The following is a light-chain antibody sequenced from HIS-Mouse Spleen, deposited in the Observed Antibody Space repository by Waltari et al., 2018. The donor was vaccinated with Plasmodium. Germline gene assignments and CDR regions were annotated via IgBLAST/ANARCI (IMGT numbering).Light chain of an antibody. CDR1: TSAVGGYND. J-gene: IGLJ2*01. CDR2: DVS. Sequence: QSALTHPRSVPGPTGLSVPISCTGHTSAVGGYNDASCYQQHPGKAPNLMIYDVSKRPSGVPDLFSGSKSGNTASLTISGLQAEDEADYYCCSYAGSYTLVFGGGTKLTVL. V-gene: IGLV2-11*01. CDR3: CSYAGSYTLV.